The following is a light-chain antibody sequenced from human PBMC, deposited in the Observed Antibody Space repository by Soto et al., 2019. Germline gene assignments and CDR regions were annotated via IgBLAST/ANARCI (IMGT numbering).Light chain of an antibody. Sequence: DIQVSQSAATLPASGGDRVTISCRASQSISNWLAWYQQNPGTAPKVLIYHASTLQGGVPSRFTGSGSGTDFTLTISRLEPEDFAVYYCPQYGSSPQITFAQGTRLEIK. J-gene: IGKJ5*01. CDR1: QSISNW. V-gene: IGKV1-5*01. CDR2: HAS. CDR3: PQYGSSPQIT.